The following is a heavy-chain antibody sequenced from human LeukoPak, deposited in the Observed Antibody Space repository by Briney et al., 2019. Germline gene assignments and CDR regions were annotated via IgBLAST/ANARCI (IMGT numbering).Heavy chain of an antibody. CDR3: ARGPGDFWSGYYYYFDY. J-gene: IGHJ4*02. D-gene: IGHD3-3*01. V-gene: IGHV1-8*01. CDR1: GCTFTSYD. CDR2: MNPNSGNT. Sequence: ASVKVSCKASGCTFTSYDINWVRQATGQGLEWMGWMNPNSGNTGYAQKFQGRVTMTRNTSISTAYMELSSLRSEDTAVYYCARGPGDFWSGYYYYFDYWGQGTLVTVSS.